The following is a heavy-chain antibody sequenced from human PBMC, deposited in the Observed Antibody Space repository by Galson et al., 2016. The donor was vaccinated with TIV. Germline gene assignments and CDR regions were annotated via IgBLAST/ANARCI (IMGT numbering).Heavy chain of an antibody. V-gene: IGHV4-4*02. J-gene: IGHJ4*02. CDR2: IFHSGST. D-gene: IGHD3-22*01. CDR1: GASISRSNW. CDR3: ASSLPYYDGYYFDF. Sequence: LTCAVSGASISRSNWWSWVRQSPGKGLEWIGGIFHSGSTNYNPSLKTLVTISVDKSNNQFSLMFTSVSAADTAVYYCASSLPYYDGYYFDFWGPGSLVTVSS.